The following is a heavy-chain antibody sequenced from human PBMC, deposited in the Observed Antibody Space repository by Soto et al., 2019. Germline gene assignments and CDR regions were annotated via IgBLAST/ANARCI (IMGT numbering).Heavy chain of an antibody. CDR3: ARAMDHGSGTYYLYYYGLDV. Sequence: SETLSLTCAVFGDSINSGNNYWSWIRQPPGKGLEWIGTIHYSGSTNYNPSLQGRVVISVDSSQNQLSLKGTSVTAADTAVYYCARAMDHGSGTYYLYYYGLDVWGPGTTVTVSS. CDR2: IHYSGST. J-gene: IGHJ6*02. CDR1: GDSINSGNNY. V-gene: IGHV4-30-4*01. D-gene: IGHD3-10*01.